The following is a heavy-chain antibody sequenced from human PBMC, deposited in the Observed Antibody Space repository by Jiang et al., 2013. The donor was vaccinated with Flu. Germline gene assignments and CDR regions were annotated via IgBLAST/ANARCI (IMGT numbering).Heavy chain of an antibody. J-gene: IGHJ4*02. D-gene: IGHD1-26*01. CDR3: GARVGATPLRY. Sequence: GLVKPSETLSLTCIVSGGSISSSSYYWGWIRQAPGKGPEWIGWIYYTGSTNYNPSLRSRGTISLDMSKNQFSLKLSSVTAADTAVYYCGARVGATPLRYWGQGTLVIVSS. CDR2: IYYTGST. CDR1: GGSISSSSYY. V-gene: IGHV4-61*05.